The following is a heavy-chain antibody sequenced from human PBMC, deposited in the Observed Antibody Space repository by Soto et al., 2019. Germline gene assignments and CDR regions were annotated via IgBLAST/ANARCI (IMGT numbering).Heavy chain of an antibody. J-gene: IGHJ4*02. D-gene: IGHD3-22*01. CDR2: MYYSGST. Sequence: SETLSLTCTVSGGSIRNNYWSWIRQPPERGLEWIAYMYYSGSTNYNPSLKSRVAISVDTSKNQFSLKLNSVTAADTAVYYCVSPEGYYDSSGYTLDYWGQGTLVTVSS. CDR1: GGSIRNNY. V-gene: IGHV4-59*08. CDR3: VSPEGYYDSSGYTLDY.